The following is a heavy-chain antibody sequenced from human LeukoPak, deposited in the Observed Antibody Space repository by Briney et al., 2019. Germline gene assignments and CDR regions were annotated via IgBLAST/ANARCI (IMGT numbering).Heavy chain of an antibody. D-gene: IGHD2-15*01. CDR1: GYTFTSYY. CDR3: ARDHCSGGSCYPRFDY. Sequence: ASVKVSCKASGYTFTSYYMHWVRQAPGQGLEWMGIINPSGGSTSYAQKFQGRVTMTRDTSTSTVYMELSSLRSEDTAVYYCARDHCSGGSCYPRFDYWGQGTLVTVSS. V-gene: IGHV1-46*01. J-gene: IGHJ4*02. CDR2: INPSGGST.